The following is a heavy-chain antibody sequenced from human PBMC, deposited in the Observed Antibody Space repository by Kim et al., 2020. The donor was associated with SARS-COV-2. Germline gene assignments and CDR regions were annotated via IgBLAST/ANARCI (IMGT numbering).Heavy chain of an antibody. Sequence: GGSLRLSCTGSGFTFANYAINWFRQTPGRGLEWLSFIRSDSYGGTAEYAASVKGRFLVSRDDAKGVVHLDLTNLQTGDTGTYYCTRDDNYGGNSAAYWGQGTQVIVSS. CDR1: GFTFANYA. J-gene: IGHJ4*02. V-gene: IGHV3-49*03. CDR2: IRSDSYGGTA. CDR3: TRDDNYGGNSAAY. D-gene: IGHD3-16*01.